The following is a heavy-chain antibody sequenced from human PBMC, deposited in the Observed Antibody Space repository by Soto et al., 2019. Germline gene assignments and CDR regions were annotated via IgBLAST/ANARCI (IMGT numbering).Heavy chain of an antibody. D-gene: IGHD6-6*01. CDR2: TYYRSKWYN. J-gene: IGHJ4*02. Sequence: QSQTLSLTCAISGDSVSSNSAAWNWIRQSPSRGLEWLGRTYYRSKWYNDYAVSVKSRITINPDTSKNQFSLQLNSVTPEDTAVYYCARNMYSSSTRVRYYFDYWGQGTLVTVSS. V-gene: IGHV6-1*01. CDR3: ARNMYSSSTRVRYYFDY. CDR1: GDSVSSNSAA.